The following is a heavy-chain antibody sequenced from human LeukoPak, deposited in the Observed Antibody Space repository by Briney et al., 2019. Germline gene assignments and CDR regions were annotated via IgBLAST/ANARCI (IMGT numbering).Heavy chain of an antibody. Sequence: SETLSLTCTVSGGSISSSSYYWGWIRQPPGKGLEWIGEINHSGSTNYNPSLKSRVTISVDTSKNQFSLKLSSVTAADTAVYYCARGLSAAAGTSFFDYWGQGTLVTVSS. CDR3: ARGLSAAAGTSFFDY. V-gene: IGHV4-39*07. CDR1: GGSISSSSYY. D-gene: IGHD6-13*01. CDR2: INHSGST. J-gene: IGHJ4*02.